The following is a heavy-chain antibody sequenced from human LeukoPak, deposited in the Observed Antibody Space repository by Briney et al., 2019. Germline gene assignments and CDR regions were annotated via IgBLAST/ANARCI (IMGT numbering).Heavy chain of an antibody. Sequence: PSETLSLTCTVSGGSISSYYWSWLRQPPGKGLEWIGYIYYSGSTNYNPSLKSRVTISVDTSKNQFSLKLSSVTAADTAVYYCARGWGYSYFDNWGQGTLVTVSS. CDR3: ARGWGYSYFDN. CDR2: IYYSGST. V-gene: IGHV4-59*01. D-gene: IGHD3-16*01. J-gene: IGHJ4*02. CDR1: GGSISSYY.